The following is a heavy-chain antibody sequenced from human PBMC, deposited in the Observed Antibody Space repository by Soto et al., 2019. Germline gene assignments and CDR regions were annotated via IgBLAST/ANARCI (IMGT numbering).Heavy chain of an antibody. CDR2: IIPIFGTA. J-gene: IGHJ4*02. V-gene: IGHV1-69*13. CDR3: ARDREWFGELYYFDY. D-gene: IGHD3-10*01. Sequence: GASVKVSCKASGGTFSSYAISWVRQAPGQGLEWMGGIIPIFGTANYAQKFQGRVTITADESTSTAYMELSSLRSEDTAVYYCARDREWFGELYYFDYWGQGTLVTVSS. CDR1: GGTFSSYA.